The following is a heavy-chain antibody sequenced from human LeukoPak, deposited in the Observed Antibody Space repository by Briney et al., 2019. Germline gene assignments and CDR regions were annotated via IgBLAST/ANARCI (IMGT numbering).Heavy chain of an antibody. D-gene: IGHD5-18*01. CDR3: ARASGYSYVVYYMDV. CDR2: INHSGST. J-gene: IGHJ6*03. Sequence: PSETLSLTCAVYGGSFSVYYWSWIRQPPGKGLEWIGEINHSGSTNYNPSLKSRVTISVDTSKNQFSLKLSSVTAADTAVYYCARASGYSYVVYYMDVWGKGTTVTVSS. CDR1: GGSFSVYY. V-gene: IGHV4-34*01.